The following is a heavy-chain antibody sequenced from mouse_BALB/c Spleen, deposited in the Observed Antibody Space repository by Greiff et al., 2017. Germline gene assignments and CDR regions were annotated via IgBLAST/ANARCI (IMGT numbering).Heavy chain of an antibody. CDR3: ARASYAMDY. Sequence: EVQLMESGGGLVKPGGSLKLSCAASGFTFSDYYMYWVRQTPEKRLEWVATISDGGSYTYYPDSVKGRFTISRDNAKNNLYLQMSSLKSEDTAMYYCARASYAMDYWGQGTSVTVSS. CDR2: ISDGGSYT. V-gene: IGHV5-4*02. J-gene: IGHJ4*01. CDR1: GFTFSDYY.